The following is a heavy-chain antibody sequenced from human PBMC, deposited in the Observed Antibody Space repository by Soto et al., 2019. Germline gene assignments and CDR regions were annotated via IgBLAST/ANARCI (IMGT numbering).Heavy chain of an antibody. CDR3: ARGDPWIFFSDTQGNDY. CDR1: GYTFTSYD. D-gene: IGHD5-12*01. Sequence: ASVKVSCKASGYTFTSYDINWVRQATGQGLEWMGWMNPNSGNTGYAQKFQGRVTMTRNTSISTAYMELSSLRSEDTAVYYCARGDPWIFFSDTQGNDYWGQGTLVTVSS. V-gene: IGHV1-8*01. CDR2: MNPNSGNT. J-gene: IGHJ4*02.